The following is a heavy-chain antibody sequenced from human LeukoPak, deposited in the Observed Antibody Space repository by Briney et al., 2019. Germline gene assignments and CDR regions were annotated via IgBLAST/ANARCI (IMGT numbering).Heavy chain of an antibody. J-gene: IGHJ3*02. D-gene: IGHD2-15*01. Sequence: GGSLRLSCAASGFTFSDYYMSWIRQAPGKGLERVSYISSSGSTIYYADSLKGRFTISRDNAKNSLYLQMNSLRAEDTAVYYCARPKTETGYDAFDIWGQGTMVTVSS. CDR2: ISSSGSTI. CDR3: ARPKTETGYDAFDI. CDR1: GFTFSDYY. V-gene: IGHV3-11*01.